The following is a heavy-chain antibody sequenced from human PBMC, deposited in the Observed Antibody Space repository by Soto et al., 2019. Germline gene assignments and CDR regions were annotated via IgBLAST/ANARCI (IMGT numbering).Heavy chain of an antibody. D-gene: IGHD1-1*01. J-gene: IGHJ5*02. CDR1: VFNFNTFA. CDR2: ISSSGGSR. CDR3: PKDPPSPWTANWVDP. Sequence: WGSLLLSCAASVFNFNTFAMSWIRQAPGKGLEWVSHISSSGGSRDYADSVRGRFTISRDNSKHVLFLQMNSLRADDTATYYCPKDPPSPWTANWVDPWGKGTMVTVSS. V-gene: IGHV3-23*01.